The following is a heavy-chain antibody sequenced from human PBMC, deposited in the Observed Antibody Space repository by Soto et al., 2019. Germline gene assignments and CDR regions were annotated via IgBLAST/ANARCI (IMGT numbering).Heavy chain of an antibody. D-gene: IGHD2-2*01. J-gene: IGHJ4*02. V-gene: IGHV4-34*02. CDR3: ARGRGPTRRSQPYFDH. Sequence: QVQFQHWGAGLLKPSETVSLTCAVNGGAFSDYHWTWIRQAPGNGLEWIGEVNHFGTTKYNPSLQSRVTISVHTSKNLFSLNLTSVTAADTALYYCARGRGPTRRSQPYFDHWGQGALVSVSS. CDR2: VNHFGTT. CDR1: GGAFSDYH.